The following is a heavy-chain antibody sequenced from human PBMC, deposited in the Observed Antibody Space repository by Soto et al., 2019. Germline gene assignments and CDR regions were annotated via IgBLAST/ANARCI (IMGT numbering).Heavy chain of an antibody. CDR2: INPSGGST. CDR1: GYTFTSYY. D-gene: IGHD6-13*01. Sequence: QVQLVQSGAEVKKPGASVKVSCKASGYTFTSYYVHWVRQAPGQGLEWMGIINPSGGSTNYAQKFQGRVTLTRDTSTSTVYMEVSSLKSEDTAIYYYARNLAAGDVWGQGTLVTVSS. CDR3: ARNLAAGDV. J-gene: IGHJ4*02. V-gene: IGHV1-46*01.